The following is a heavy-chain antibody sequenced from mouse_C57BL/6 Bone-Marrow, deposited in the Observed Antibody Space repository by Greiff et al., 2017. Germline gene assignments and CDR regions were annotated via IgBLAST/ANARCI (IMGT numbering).Heavy chain of an antibody. CDR1: GFSLTSYG. D-gene: IGHD2-4*01. V-gene: IGHV2-2*01. Sequence: QVQLKESGPGLVQPSQSLSITCTVSGFSLTSYGVHWVRQSPGKGLEWLGEIWSGGSTDYNAAFISRLSISKDNPKSQVFFKMISLQADATAIYYFARKITTGFAYWGQGTLVTVSA. J-gene: IGHJ3*01. CDR3: ARKITTGFAY. CDR2: IWSGGST.